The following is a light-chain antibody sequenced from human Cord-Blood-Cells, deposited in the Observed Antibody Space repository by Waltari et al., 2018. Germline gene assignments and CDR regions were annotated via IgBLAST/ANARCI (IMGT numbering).Light chain of an antibody. Sequence: DIQMTHSPSSLSASVGDRVTITCRASQSISNYFAWYQQKPGKVHKLLIYAASTLHSGPPCWFGGSGSRTDFTLTISSLQPEDVATYYCQNYNSALFTFGPGTKVEIK. CDR2: AAS. V-gene: IGKV1-27*01. J-gene: IGKJ3*01. CDR3: QNYNSALFT. CDR1: QSISNY.